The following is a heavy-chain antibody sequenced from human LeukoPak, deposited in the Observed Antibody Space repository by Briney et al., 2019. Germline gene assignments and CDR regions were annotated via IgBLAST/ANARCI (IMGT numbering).Heavy chain of an antibody. CDR3: ARWTIFGVA. J-gene: IGHJ5*02. V-gene: IGHV4-30-4*08. CDR1: GASISSADYY. D-gene: IGHD3-3*01. Sequence: SQTLSLTCTVSGASISSADYYWSWIRRPPGKGLEWIGYINYSENTYYNPSLKGRLTISVHTSKNQFSLKLTSVTAADTAVYYCARWTIFGVAWGQGTLVTVSS. CDR2: INYSENT.